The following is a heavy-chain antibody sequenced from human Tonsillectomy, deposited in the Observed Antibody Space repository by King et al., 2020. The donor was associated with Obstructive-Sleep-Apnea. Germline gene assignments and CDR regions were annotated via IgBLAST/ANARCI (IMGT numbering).Heavy chain of an antibody. D-gene: IGHD2-2*01. Sequence: VQLQESGPGLVKPSGTLSLTCAVSGGSISSSNWWSWVRQPPGKGLEWIGEIYHSGSTNYNPSLKIRVTITVDKSKNQFSLKLSSVTAADTAVYYCARGGTSYLYYYGMDVWGQGTTVTVSS. CDR3: ARGGTSYLYYYGMDV. J-gene: IGHJ6*02. V-gene: IGHV4-4*02. CDR2: IYHSGST. CDR1: GGSISSSNW.